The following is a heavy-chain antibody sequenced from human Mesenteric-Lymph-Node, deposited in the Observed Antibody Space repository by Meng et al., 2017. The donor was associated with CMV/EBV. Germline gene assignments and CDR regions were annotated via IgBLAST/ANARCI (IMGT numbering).Heavy chain of an antibody. CDR2: IDPSDSYT. V-gene: IGHV5-10-1*01. Sequence: CKSCVYVVDDYVINWEHRMPGKDLEWMGRIDPSDSYTTYSQSSQGQVTSSADKSITTAYLQWSSLRASDTAMYYCARHSGWNDVGDRWGHGTLVTVSS. CDR3: ARHSGWNDVGDR. J-gene: IGHJ4*01. D-gene: IGHD1-1*01. CDR1: VYVVDDYV.